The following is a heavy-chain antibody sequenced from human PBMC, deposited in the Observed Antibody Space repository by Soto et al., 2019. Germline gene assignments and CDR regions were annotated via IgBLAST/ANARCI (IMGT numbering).Heavy chain of an antibody. D-gene: IGHD1-26*01. V-gene: IGHV3-33*01. CDR1: GFTFSSYG. Sequence: GGSLRLSCAASGFTFSSYGMHWVRQAPGKGLEWVAVIWYDGSNKYYADSVKGRFTISRDNSKNTLYLQMNSLRAEDTAVYYCARDTGVRDGSYTIYYYYGMDVWGQGTTVTVSS. CDR2: IWYDGSNK. J-gene: IGHJ6*02. CDR3: ARDTGVRDGSYTIYYYYGMDV.